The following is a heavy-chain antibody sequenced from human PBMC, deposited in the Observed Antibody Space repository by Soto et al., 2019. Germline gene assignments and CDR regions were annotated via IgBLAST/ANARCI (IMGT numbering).Heavy chain of an antibody. J-gene: IGHJ6*02. CDR2: ISYDGRNK. Sequence: RLSCASSGFTFSSYGMHWVRQAPCKGLEWVAVISYDGRNKYYADAVKGRFTISRDNSKNTLYLQMSSLRAEDTAVYYCVKDGSSGWPYFYDMDVWGQGTTVTVSS. V-gene: IGHV3-30*18. D-gene: IGHD6-19*01. CDR1: GFTFSSYG. CDR3: VKDGSSGWPYFYDMDV.